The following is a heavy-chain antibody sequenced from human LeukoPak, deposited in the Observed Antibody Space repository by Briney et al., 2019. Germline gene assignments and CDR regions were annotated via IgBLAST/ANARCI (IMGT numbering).Heavy chain of an antibody. J-gene: IGHJ4*02. Sequence: SETLSLTCAVSGYSISSGYYWGWIRPPPGKGLEWIGSIYHSGSTYYNPSLKSRVTISVDTSKNQFSLKLSSVTAADTAVYYCAREPPSSYYDDYWGQGTLVTVSS. D-gene: IGHD3-10*01. CDR2: IYHSGST. V-gene: IGHV4-38-2*02. CDR3: AREPPSSYYDDY. CDR1: GYSISSGYY.